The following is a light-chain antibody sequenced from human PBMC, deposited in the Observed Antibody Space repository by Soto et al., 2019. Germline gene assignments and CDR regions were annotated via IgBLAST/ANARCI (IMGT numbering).Light chain of an antibody. CDR2: GAS. J-gene: IGKJ2*01. V-gene: IGKV3-15*01. Sequence: EIVMTQSPATLSMSPGERATLSCRASQSVNSNLAWYQQKPGQAPRLLIYGASTRFTGVPARFSGSGSGTDFTLTISSLQSEDFEVYFCQQYNIWPRTFGQGTKLEIK. CDR3: QQYNIWPRT. CDR1: QSVNSN.